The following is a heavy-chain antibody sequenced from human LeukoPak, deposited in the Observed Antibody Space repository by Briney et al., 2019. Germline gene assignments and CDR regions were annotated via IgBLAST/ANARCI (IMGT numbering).Heavy chain of an antibody. Sequence: ASVKVSCKASGYTFTGYYMHWVRQAPGQGLEWMGWISAYNGNTNYAQKLQGRVTMTTDTSTSTAYMELRSLRSDDTAVYYCARDLIVWFGGLGFDYWGQGTLVTVSS. J-gene: IGHJ4*02. V-gene: IGHV1-18*04. CDR3: ARDLIVWFGGLGFDY. CDR2: ISAYNGNT. D-gene: IGHD3-10*01. CDR1: GYTFTGYY.